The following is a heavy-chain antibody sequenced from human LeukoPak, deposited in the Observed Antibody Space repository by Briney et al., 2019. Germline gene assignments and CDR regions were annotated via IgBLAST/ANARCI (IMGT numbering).Heavy chain of an antibody. J-gene: IGHJ4*02. CDR3: ARDASGYLRYFDY. V-gene: IGHV3-21*01. Sequence: GGSLRLSCAASGFTFSSYSMNWVRQAPGKGLEWVSSISSSSSYIYYADSVKGRFTISRDNAKNSLYLQMNSLRAEDTAVYYCARDASGYLRYFDYWGQGTLVTVSS. CDR2: ISSSSSYI. D-gene: IGHD3-3*01. CDR1: GFTFSSYS.